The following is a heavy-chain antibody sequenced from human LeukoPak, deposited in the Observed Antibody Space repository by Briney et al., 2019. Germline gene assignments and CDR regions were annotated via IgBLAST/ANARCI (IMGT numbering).Heavy chain of an antibody. CDR1: GYTVSSNY. Sequence: PGGSLRLSCAASGYTVSSNYMSWVRQAPGKGLEWVSVIYSGGSTHYADSVKGRFTISRDNSKNTMYLQMNSLRAEDTAVYYCARVTATTRYDYVWGSYRQHVFDYWGQGTLVTVSS. D-gene: IGHD3-16*02. J-gene: IGHJ4*02. CDR2: IYSGGST. V-gene: IGHV3-66*01. CDR3: ARVTATTRYDYVWGSYRQHVFDY.